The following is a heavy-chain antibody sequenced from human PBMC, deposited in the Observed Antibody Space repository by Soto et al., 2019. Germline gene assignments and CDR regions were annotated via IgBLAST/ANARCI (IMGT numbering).Heavy chain of an antibody. CDR3: ARSPLASRPPGLAP. V-gene: IGHV1-18*04. Sequence: ASVKVSCKVSGYRFSGYGISWARLAPGQGLEWMGWISGHTAKTQYSEKFQGRVTVTADTSTTTAFMELRSLGPDDTAVYFCARSPLASRPPGLAPGGRGTLVTVSS. D-gene: IGHD6-6*01. CDR2: ISGHTAKT. CDR1: GYRFSGYG. J-gene: IGHJ5*02.